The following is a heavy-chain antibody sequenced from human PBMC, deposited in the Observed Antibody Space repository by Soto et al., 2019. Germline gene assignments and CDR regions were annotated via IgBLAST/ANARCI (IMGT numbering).Heavy chain of an antibody. J-gene: IGHJ5*02. CDR1: GGSFSGYY. D-gene: IGHD6-6*01. Sequence: QVQIQQCGAGLLKPSETLSLNCAVYGGSFSGYYWSWVRQPPGKGLGWMGEINHSGSTNYNPSLKSRVTISLDTCKNYFSLKMIYATADNMAVYYCARSYSSCAWSWNSSYTWGQGTLVTVSS. CDR2: INHSGST. V-gene: IGHV4-34*01. CDR3: ARSYSSCAWSWNSSYT.